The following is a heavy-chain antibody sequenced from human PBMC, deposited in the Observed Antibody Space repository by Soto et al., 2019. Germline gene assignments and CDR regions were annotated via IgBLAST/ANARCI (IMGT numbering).Heavy chain of an antibody. Sequence: SETLSLTCAVYGGSFSGYYWSWIRQPPGKGLEWIGEINHSGSTNYNPSLKSRVTISVATSKNQSSLKLSSVTAADTAVYYCARGSSGWTNFDYWGQGTLVTVSS. CDR3: ARGSSGWTNFDY. V-gene: IGHV4-34*01. D-gene: IGHD6-19*01. CDR1: GGSFSGYY. J-gene: IGHJ4*02. CDR2: INHSGST.